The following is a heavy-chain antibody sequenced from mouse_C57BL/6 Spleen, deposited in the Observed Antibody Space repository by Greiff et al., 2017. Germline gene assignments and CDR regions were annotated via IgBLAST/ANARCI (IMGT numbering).Heavy chain of an antibody. CDR3: ARFGYDGDY. D-gene: IGHD2-2*01. V-gene: IGHV1-54*01. J-gene: IGHJ2*01. CDR2: INPGSGGT. Sequence: VQLQQSGAELVRPGTSVKVSCKASGYAFTNYLIEWVKQRPGQGLEWIGVINPGSGGTNYNEKFKGKATLTADKSSSAAYMQLSSLTSDDSAVYFCARFGYDGDYWGQGTTLTVSS. CDR1: GYAFTNYL.